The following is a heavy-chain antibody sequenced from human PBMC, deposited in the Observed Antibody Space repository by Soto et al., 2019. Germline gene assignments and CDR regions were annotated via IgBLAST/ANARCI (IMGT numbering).Heavy chain of an antibody. CDR1: GFTFSSYS. CDR3: AREIGYSYGPFDY. CDR2: ISSSSSYI. V-gene: IGHV3-21*04. J-gene: IGHJ4*02. D-gene: IGHD5-18*01. Sequence: GGSLRLSCAASGFTFSSYSMNWVRQAPGKGLEWVSSISSSSSYIYYADSVKGRFTISRDNAKNSLYLQMNSLRAEDTAVYYLAREIGYSYGPFDYWGQGTLVTVSS.